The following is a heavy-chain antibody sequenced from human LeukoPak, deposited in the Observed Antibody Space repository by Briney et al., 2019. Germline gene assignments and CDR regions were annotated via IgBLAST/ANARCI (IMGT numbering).Heavy chain of an antibody. CDR2: INPNSGGT. CDR3: ARVEAGVQNGGDY. D-gene: IGHD3-10*01. J-gene: IGHJ4*02. CDR1: GYTFTGYY. Sequence: GASVKVSCKASGYTFTGYYMHWVRQAPGQGLEWMGWINPNSGGTNYAQKFQGRVTMTRDTSISTAYMELSRLRSDDTAVYYCARVEAGVQNGGDYWGQGTLVTVSS. V-gene: IGHV1-2*02.